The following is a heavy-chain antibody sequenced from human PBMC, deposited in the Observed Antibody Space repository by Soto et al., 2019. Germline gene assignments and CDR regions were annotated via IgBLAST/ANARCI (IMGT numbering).Heavy chain of an antibody. CDR2: IYYSGNT. D-gene: IGHD5-12*01. J-gene: IGHJ5*02. V-gene: IGHV4-31*03. CDR1: GGSISSGGYY. CDR3: ARGDYSGYDLGGWFDP. Sequence: QVQLQESGPGLVKPSQTLSLTCTVSGGSISSGGYYWSWIRQHPGKGLEWIGYIYYSGNTYYSPSLKSRLTISVETSKNQFSLNLSSVTAADTAVYYCARGDYSGYDLGGWFDPWGQGTLVTVSS.